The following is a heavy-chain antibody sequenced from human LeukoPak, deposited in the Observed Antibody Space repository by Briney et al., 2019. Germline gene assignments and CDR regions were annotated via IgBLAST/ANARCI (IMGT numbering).Heavy chain of an antibody. CDR3: ARDLSKTGVLDY. V-gene: IGHV3-48*03. Sequence: GGSLRLSCAASGFTFSSYEMNWVRQAPGKGVEWVSYISSSGSTIYYADSVKGRFTISRDNAKNSLYLQMNSLRAEDTAVYYCARDLSKTGVLDYWGQGTLVTVSS. CDR2: ISSSGSTI. CDR1: GFTFSSYE. D-gene: IGHD2/OR15-2a*01. J-gene: IGHJ4*02.